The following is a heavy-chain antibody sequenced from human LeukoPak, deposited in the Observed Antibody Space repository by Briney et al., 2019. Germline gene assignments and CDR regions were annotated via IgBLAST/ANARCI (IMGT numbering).Heavy chain of an antibody. Sequence: SVKVSCKASGGTFSSYAISWVRQAPGQGLEWMGRIIPIFGTANYAQKFQGRVTITTGESTSTAYMELSSLRSEDTAVYYCARDEGNYDFWGGYQNWGQGTLVTVSS. D-gene: IGHD3-3*01. CDR1: GGTFSSYA. CDR2: IIPIFGTA. V-gene: IGHV1-69*05. J-gene: IGHJ4*02. CDR3: ARDEGNYDFWGGYQN.